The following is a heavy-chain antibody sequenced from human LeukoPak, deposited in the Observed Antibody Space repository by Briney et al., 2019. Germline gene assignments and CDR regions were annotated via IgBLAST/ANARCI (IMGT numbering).Heavy chain of an antibody. CDR3: ARDRVGATSAYYYYMDV. J-gene: IGHJ6*03. D-gene: IGHD1-26*01. CDR1: GFTFSDYF. V-gene: IGHV3-11*04. CDR2: ISSSGSTI. Sequence: GGSLRLSCAASGFTFSDYFMTWIRQAPGKGLEWVSYISSSGSTIYYADSVKGRFTISRDNAKNSLYLQMNSLRAEDTAVYYCARDRVGATSAYYYYMDVWGKGTTVTVSS.